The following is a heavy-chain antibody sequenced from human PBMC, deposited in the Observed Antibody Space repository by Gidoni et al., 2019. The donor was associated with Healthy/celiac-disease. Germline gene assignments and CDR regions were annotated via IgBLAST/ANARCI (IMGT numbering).Heavy chain of an antibody. D-gene: IGHD2-2*01. J-gene: IGHJ5*02. CDR1: GFTFSSYE. Sequence: EVQLVESGGGFVQPGGSLRLSCAASGFTFSSYEMNWVRQAPGKGLEWVSYISSSGSTIYYADSVKGRFTISRDNAKNSLYLQMNSLRAEDTAVYYCARGRDIVVVPAAMMRGSWFDPWGQGTLVTVSS. CDR3: ARGRDIVVVPAAMMRGSWFDP. CDR2: ISSSGSTI. V-gene: IGHV3-48*03.